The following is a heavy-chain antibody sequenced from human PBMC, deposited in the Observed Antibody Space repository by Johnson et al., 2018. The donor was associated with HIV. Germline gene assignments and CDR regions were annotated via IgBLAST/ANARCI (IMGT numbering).Heavy chain of an antibody. V-gene: IGHV3-30*04. D-gene: IGHD2-15*01. CDR2: ISYDGSNN. CDR3: ARVARHDGWWFDAFDI. CDR1: GFTFSSYA. J-gene: IGHJ3*02. Sequence: QVQLVESGGGVVQPGRSLRLSCAASGFTFSSYAMHWVRQAPGKGLEWVAVISYDGSNNYYADSVKGRFTISRDNSKNTLYVKMNSLRAEDTAVYYCARVARHDGWWFDAFDIWGQGTMVTVSS.